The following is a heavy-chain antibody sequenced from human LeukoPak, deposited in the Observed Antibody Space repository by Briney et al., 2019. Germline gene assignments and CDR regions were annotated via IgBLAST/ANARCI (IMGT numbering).Heavy chain of an antibody. Sequence: RTSQTLSLTCTVSGGSISSGSYYWSWIRQPAGKGLEWIGRIYTSGSTNYNPSLKSRVTISVDTSNNQFSLKLSSVTAADTAVYYCARVLVGASYYYYYMDVWGKGTTVTVSS. J-gene: IGHJ6*03. CDR1: GGSISSGSYY. D-gene: IGHD1-26*01. CDR3: ARVLVGASYYYYYMDV. V-gene: IGHV4-61*02. CDR2: IYTSGST.